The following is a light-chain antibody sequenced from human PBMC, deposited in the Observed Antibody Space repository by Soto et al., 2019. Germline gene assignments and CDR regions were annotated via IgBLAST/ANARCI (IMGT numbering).Light chain of an antibody. CDR2: DAA. CDR3: HQYNIWPIT. J-gene: IGKJ5*01. Sequence: EIVMTQSPATLSVSPGERATLSCRASQSISSNLAWYQQKPGQAPRLLIYDAATRATGIPARFSGSGSGTEFTLTSISLQSEDFAVYYCHQYNIWPITFGQGTRLDSK. CDR1: QSISSN. V-gene: IGKV3-15*01.